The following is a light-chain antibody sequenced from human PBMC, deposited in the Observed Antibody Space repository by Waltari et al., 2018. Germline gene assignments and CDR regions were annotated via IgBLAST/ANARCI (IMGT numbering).Light chain of an antibody. CDR1: SSDIGGYNY. J-gene: IGLJ3*02. Sequence: QSALTQPPSASGSPGQSVTISCTGTSSDIGGYNYVSWYQQYPGKAPKLMIYEVTERPSGVPDRFSGSKSANTASLTVSGLQAGDEADYYCSSYAGNSDWVFGGGTKLTVL. CDR3: SSYAGNSDWV. CDR2: EVT. V-gene: IGLV2-8*01.